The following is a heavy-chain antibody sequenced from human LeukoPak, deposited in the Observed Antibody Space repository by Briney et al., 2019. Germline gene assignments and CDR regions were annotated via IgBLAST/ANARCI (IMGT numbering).Heavy chain of an antibody. J-gene: IGHJ6*02. D-gene: IGHD4/OR15-4a*01. CDR3: VRQPIGELGDYDYYGLDV. CDR1: GGSIGSSY. CDR2: IHYSGST. V-gene: IGHV4-59*08. Sequence: SETLSLTCSVSGGSIGSSYWTWIRQPPGKGLEWIGFIHYSGSTNSNPSLKSRVTVTVDPSKNQFSLRLTSVTAADTAVYYCVRQPIGELGDYDYYGLDVWGQGTTVIVSS.